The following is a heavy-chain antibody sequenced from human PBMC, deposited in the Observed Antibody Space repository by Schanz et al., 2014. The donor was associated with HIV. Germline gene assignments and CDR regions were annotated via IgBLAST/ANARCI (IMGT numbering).Heavy chain of an antibody. D-gene: IGHD4-17*01. V-gene: IGHV3-33*01. CDR1: GFRFSSYG. CDR2: LWFDGSID. J-gene: IGHJ1*01. CDR3: ARDNRGDYYLDS. Sequence: QVQLVESGGCVVQPGRSLRLSCVTSGFRFSSYGMHWVRQAPGKGLEWVAILWFDGSIDYYVDSVKGRFTISRDNSKNTLFLQMNSLSPEDTGIYYCARDNRGDYYLDSWGQGTLVTVSS.